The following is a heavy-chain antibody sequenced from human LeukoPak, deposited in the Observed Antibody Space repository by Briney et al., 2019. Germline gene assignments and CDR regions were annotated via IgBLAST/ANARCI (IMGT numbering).Heavy chain of an antibody. CDR2: IYSSGST. D-gene: IGHD2-15*01. Sequence: PSETLSLTCTVSGGSISNYYWSWIRQPPGKGLEWIGYIYSSGSTNYNASLTNRVTISVDTSKNQFSLKLSSVTAADTAVYYCAREVGYCSGGSCYSYFDYWGQGTLVTVSS. CDR3: AREVGYCSGGSCYSYFDY. V-gene: IGHV4-59*01. CDR1: GGSISNYY. J-gene: IGHJ4*02.